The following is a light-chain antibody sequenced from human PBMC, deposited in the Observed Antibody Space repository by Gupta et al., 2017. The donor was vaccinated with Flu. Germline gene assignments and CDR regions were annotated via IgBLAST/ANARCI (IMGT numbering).Light chain of an antibody. CDR2: DVT. Sequence: SVTISCTGTSSDIGGFDYVSWYQLHPGKVHKLIIYDVTERPAGVSNRLSGSTSGNTASLTVSGLQADDEADYYCCSYAGTYTFVFGTGTTVTVL. V-gene: IGLV2-11*01. J-gene: IGLJ1*01. CDR1: SSDIGGFDY. CDR3: CSYAGTYTFV.